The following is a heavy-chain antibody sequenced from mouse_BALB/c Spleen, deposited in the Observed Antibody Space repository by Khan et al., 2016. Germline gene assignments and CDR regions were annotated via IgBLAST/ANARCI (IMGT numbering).Heavy chain of an antibody. J-gene: IGHJ3*01. Sequence: QVQLKESGPGLVAPSQSLSITCTVSGFSITGFAVNWVRQPPGKGLEWLGVIWGDGSTDYDSALKSRLSISKDDSKSQVFLKMNSLQTDDTAIYXCASYYDYDGGFAYWGQGTLVTVSA. V-gene: IGHV2-6-7*01. CDR3: ASYYDYDGGFAY. CDR2: IWGDGST. D-gene: IGHD2-4*01. CDR1: GFSITGFA.